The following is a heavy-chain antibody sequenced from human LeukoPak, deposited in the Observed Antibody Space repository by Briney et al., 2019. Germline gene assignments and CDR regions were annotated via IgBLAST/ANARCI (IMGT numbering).Heavy chain of an antibody. CDR3: ARGLGMLDYLDF. CDR2: INPSGGST. D-gene: IGHD2-8*01. Sequence: ASVKVSCKGSGYTFNSCHMHWVRQVPGQGLEWMGIINPSGGSTSYAQKFQGRVTMTKDTSTSTVYMELSSLRSEDTAVYFCARGLGMLDYLDFWGQGTLVTVSS. J-gene: IGHJ4*02. V-gene: IGHV1-46*02. CDR1: GYTFNSCH.